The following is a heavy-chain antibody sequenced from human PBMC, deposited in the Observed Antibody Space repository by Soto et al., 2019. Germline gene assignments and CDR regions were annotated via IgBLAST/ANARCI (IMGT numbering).Heavy chain of an antibody. J-gene: IGHJ4*02. CDR3: ARGRSGLYPNKRSFDY. CDR1: GFTFSSYG. CDR2: IWYDGSNK. Sequence: QVQLVESGGGVVQPGRSLRLSCAASGFTFSSYGMHWVRQAPGKGLEWVAVIWYDGSNKYYADSVKGRFTISRDNSKNTLYLQMNSLRAEDTAVYYCARGRSGLYPNKRSFDYWGQGTLVTVSS. V-gene: IGHV3-33*01. D-gene: IGHD2-8*01.